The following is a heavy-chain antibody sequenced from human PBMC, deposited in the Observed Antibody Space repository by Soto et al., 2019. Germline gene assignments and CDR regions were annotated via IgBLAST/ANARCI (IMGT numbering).Heavy chain of an antibody. V-gene: IGHV1-69*02. D-gene: IGHD2-21*02. CDR3: ARRRYCGADCYSKYYYGMDV. J-gene: IGHJ6*02. CDR1: GSTFSRYT. CDR2: IIPVLGVT. Sequence: QVQQVQSGAEVKKPGSSVRVSCQASGSTFSRYTVSWVRQAPGQGLEWMGRIIPVLGVTNYAPKFKGRVTITADKSKTTAYMELSSLSSGDTAVYYCARRRYCGADCYSKYYYGMDVWGQGTSVTVSS.